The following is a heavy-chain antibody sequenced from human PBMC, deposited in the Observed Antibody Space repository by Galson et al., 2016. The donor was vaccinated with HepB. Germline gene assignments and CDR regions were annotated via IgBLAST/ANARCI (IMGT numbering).Heavy chain of an antibody. J-gene: IGHJ4*02. D-gene: IGHD3-10*01. CDR2: ISSSSSYI. CDR1: GFTVSNNY. Sequence: SLRLSCAASGFTVSNNYMTWVRQAPGKGLEWVSSISSSSSYINYADSVKGRFTISRDDAENSLYLQMNSLRAEDTAVYYCTRDYYGSLDHWGQGTLVTVSS. V-gene: IGHV3-21*01. CDR3: TRDYYGSLDH.